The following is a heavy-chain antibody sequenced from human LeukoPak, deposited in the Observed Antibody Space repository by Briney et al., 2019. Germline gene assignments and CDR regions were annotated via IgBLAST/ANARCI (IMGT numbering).Heavy chain of an antibody. D-gene: IGHD2-21*02. CDR2: IYDGGST. Sequence: GGSLRLSCAASGFTVSTNYMSWVRQAPGKGLEWVSIIYDGGSTYYADSVRGRFTISRDNSKNTLYLQLNSLRAEDTAAYYCARTLVTAIHLDAFDIWGQGTMVTVSS. J-gene: IGHJ3*02. CDR3: ARTLVTAIHLDAFDI. CDR1: GFTVSTNY. V-gene: IGHV3-66*01.